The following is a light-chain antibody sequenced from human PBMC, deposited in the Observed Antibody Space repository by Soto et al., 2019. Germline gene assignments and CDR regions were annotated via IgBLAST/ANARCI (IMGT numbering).Light chain of an antibody. V-gene: IGKV3-20*01. J-gene: IGKJ1*01. CDR1: QSVSSSH. Sequence: EIELTQSPGTLSLFPGERATLSCRASQSVSSSHLAWYQQKPGQAPRLLISGASRRATGIPHRFSGSGSGTDFTLTISRLEPEDFLVYYCHQYGSRGTFGQGTKVEIK. CDR3: HQYGSRGT. CDR2: GAS.